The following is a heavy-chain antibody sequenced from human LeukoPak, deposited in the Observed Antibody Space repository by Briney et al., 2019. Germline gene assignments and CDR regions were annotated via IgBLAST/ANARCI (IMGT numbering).Heavy chain of an antibody. Sequence: PSETLSLTCNVSGGSISSGDYYWSWLRQPPGRGLEWIGYIYYSGSTYYNPTLKSRVTISVDTSKMHFSLKLSSVAAAGAAVYYCARHYGSGSYFGYWGQGTLVTVSS. CDR3: ARHYGSGSYFGY. J-gene: IGHJ4*02. D-gene: IGHD3-10*01. V-gene: IGHV4-30-4*01. CDR1: GGSISSGDYY. CDR2: IYYSGST.